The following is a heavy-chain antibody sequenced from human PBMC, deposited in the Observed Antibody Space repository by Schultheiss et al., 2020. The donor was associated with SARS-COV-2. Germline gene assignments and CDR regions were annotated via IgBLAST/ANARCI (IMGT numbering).Heavy chain of an antibody. CDR3: AKYRTTCKSGTCYRWFDP. CDR1: GFTFSSYW. J-gene: IGHJ5*02. D-gene: IGHD2-2*02. V-gene: IGHV3-23*01. Sequence: GGSLRLSCAASGFTFSSYWMHWVRQAPGKGLEWVSAISGSGGSTYYADSVKGRFTISRDSSKNTLFLQMNGLRTEDTAIYYCAKYRTTCKSGTCYRWFDPWGQGTLVTVSS. CDR2: ISGSGGST.